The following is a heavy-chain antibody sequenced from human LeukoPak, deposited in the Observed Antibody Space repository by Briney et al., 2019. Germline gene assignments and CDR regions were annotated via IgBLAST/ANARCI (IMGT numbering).Heavy chain of an antibody. CDR3: ASIRGTFGY. J-gene: IGHJ4*02. CDR1: GFTFSDHF. D-gene: IGHD1-26*01. V-gene: IGHV3-72*01. Sequence: GGSLRLSCAASGFTFSDHFLAWVRQAPGKGLEWVGRTRNKANSYITEYAASVKGRFTISRDDSKNSLYLQMSSLKTDDTAMYYCASIRGTFGYWGQGTLVTVSS. CDR2: TRNKANSYIT.